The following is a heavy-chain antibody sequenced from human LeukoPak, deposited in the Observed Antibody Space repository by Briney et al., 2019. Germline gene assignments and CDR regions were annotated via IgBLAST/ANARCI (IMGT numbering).Heavy chain of an antibody. V-gene: IGHV4-4*02. CDR2: IFHSGST. Sequence: PSETLSLTCTVSGGSISSGGHYWSWVRQRPGTGLEWIGEIFHSGSTNYNPSLKSRVTISVDKFKNHFSLNLSSVTAADTAVYYCATSGFDPWGQGTLVTVSS. CDR1: GGSISSGGHY. CDR3: ATSGFDP. J-gene: IGHJ5*02.